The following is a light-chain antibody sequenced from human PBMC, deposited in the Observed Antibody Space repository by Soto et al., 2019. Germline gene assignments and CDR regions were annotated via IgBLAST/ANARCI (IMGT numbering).Light chain of an antibody. CDR2: LNSDGSH. CDR3: QTWGTGHVV. CDR1: SGHSSYA. Sequence: QPVLTQSPSASASLGASVKLTCTLSSGHSSYAIAWHQQQPEKGPRYLMKLNSDGSHRKGDGIPDRFSGSSSGAERYLTISSLQSEDEADYYCQTWGTGHVVFGGGTKLTVL. J-gene: IGLJ2*01. V-gene: IGLV4-69*01.